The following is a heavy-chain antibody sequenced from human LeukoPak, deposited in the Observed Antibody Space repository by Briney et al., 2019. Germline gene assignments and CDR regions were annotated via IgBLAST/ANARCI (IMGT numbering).Heavy chain of an antibody. V-gene: IGHV4-31*03. CDR2: IYYSGST. Sequence: PSQTLSLTCTVSGGSVSSGGYYWSWIRQHPGKGLEWIGYIYYSGSTYYNPSLKSRVTISVDTSKNQFSLKLSSVTAADTAVYYCARGQFYSDTSGLWVWGQGTLVTVSS. D-gene: IGHD3-22*01. J-gene: IGHJ4*02. CDR3: ARGQFYSDTSGLWV. CDR1: GGSVSSGGYY.